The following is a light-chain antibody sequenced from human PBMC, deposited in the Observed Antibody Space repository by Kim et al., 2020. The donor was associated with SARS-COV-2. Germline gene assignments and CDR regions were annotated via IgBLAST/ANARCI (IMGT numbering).Light chain of an antibody. V-gene: IGLV2-23*02. CDR1: TS. Sequence: QSALTQPASVSGSPGQSITISCTGPTSVSWYQQHPGRAPKLIIYEVFNRASGISDRFSGSMSGNTASLTISGLQAEDEADYYCCSFTGDATFRFGSG. CDR2: EVF. J-gene: IGLJ1*01. CDR3: CSFTGDATFR.